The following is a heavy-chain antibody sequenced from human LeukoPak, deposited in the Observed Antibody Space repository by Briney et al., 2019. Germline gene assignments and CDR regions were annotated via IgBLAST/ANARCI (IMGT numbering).Heavy chain of an antibody. V-gene: IGHV3-48*01. CDR1: GFTFSSYS. Sequence: GGSLRLSCAASGFTFSSYSMNWVRQAPGKGLEWVSYISSSSSTIYYADSVKGRFTISRDNAKNSLYLQMNSLRAEDTAVYYCAREDSPPYDSRPHKRGRGAFDIWGQGTMVTVSS. CDR3: AREDSPPYDSRPHKRGRGAFDI. J-gene: IGHJ3*02. CDR2: ISSSSSTI. D-gene: IGHD3-22*01.